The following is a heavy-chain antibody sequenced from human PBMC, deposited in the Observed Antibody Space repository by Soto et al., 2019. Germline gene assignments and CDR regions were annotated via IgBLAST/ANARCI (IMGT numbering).Heavy chain of an antibody. J-gene: IGHJ3*01. Sequence: QVQLVQSGAEVRKPGSSVKVSCKAPGGTFSTYIISWVRQAPGQGLEWMGRIIPIPDITNYAQKFQGRDTITADRSTSTGYMELTSLKSEDTAVYYCARDRITTRGEAFELWGQGTVVTLSS. CDR3: ARDRITTRGEAFEL. D-gene: IGHD3-16*01. CDR2: IIPIPDIT. CDR1: GGTFSTYI. V-gene: IGHV1-69*08.